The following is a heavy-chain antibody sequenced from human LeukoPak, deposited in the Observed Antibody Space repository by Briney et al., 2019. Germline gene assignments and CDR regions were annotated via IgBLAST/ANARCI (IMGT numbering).Heavy chain of an antibody. CDR2: MNPNSGNT. CDR3: ARWGIGDLRNTFDL. Sequence: ASVKVSCKASGYTFTSYDINWVRQATGQGLEWMGWMNPNSGNTGYAQKFQGRVTITRNTSISTAYMELSSLRSEDTAVYYCARWGIGDLRNTFDLWGHGTMVTVSS. D-gene: IGHD3-10*01. CDR1: GYTFTSYD. J-gene: IGHJ3*01. V-gene: IGHV1-8*03.